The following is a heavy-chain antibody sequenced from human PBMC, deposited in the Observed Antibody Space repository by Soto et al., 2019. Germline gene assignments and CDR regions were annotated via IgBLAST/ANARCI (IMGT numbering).Heavy chain of an antibody. V-gene: IGHV3-23*01. D-gene: IGHD6-19*01. Sequence: EVQLLESGGALVQPGGSLRRCCVGSGFRFSSYSMTWVRQAPWKGLERGSSITGSGDRAYSADSVRGRFTMSRDNSKNTLYLQVNGLRAEDTAVYYCGKDWAGIAVAGIDYWGQGTLVTVSS. J-gene: IGHJ4*02. CDR2: ITGSGDRA. CDR3: GKDWAGIAVAGIDY. CDR1: GFRFSSYS.